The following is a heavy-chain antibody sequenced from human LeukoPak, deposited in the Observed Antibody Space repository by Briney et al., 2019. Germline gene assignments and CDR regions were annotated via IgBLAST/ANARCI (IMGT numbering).Heavy chain of an antibody. CDR2: INHSGST. V-gene: IGHV4-34*01. Sequence: SETLSLTCAVYGGSFSGYCWSWIRQPPGKGLEWIGEINHSGSTNYNPSLKSRVTISVDTSKNQFSLKLSSVTAADTAVYYCARYGLYCSSTSCYAFYFDYWGQGTLVTVSS. D-gene: IGHD2-2*01. J-gene: IGHJ4*02. CDR1: GGSFSGYC. CDR3: ARYGLYCSSTSCYAFYFDY.